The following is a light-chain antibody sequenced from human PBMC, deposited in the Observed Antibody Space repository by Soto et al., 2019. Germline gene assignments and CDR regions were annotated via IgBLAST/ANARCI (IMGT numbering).Light chain of an antibody. Sequence: EVVMTQSPATVSVSPGEGVTLSCRASQTISNDLAWYQQKPGQAPRLLIYGASTRATGVPASFSGGGSWTEFTLTISSLQSEDFAFYYCQQNNKWPPVTFGGGTKVEIK. J-gene: IGKJ4*01. CDR3: QQNNKWPPVT. CDR1: QTISND. V-gene: IGKV3-15*01. CDR2: GAS.